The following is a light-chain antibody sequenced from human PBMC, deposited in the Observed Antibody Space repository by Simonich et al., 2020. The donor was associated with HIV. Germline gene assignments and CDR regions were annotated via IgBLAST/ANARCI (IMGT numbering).Light chain of an antibody. J-gene: IGKJ2*01. CDR2: AAP. Sequence: DIQMTQSPSSLSASVGDRVTITCRANQSIRRYLKWYQQKPGKAPKLLIYAAPSLQSGVPSRFSGSGSGTDFTLTISSLQPEDFATYYCQQSYSTPRTFGQGTKLEIK. CDR1: QSIRRY. V-gene: IGKV1-39*01. CDR3: QQSYSTPRT.